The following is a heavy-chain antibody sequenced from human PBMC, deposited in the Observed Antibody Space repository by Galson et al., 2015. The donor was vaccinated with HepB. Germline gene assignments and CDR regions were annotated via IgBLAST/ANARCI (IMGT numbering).Heavy chain of an antibody. CDR3: ARGEHDGDYGYWYFDL. Sequence: SVKVSCKASGYTFTRYGISWVRQAPGQGLEWMGWISAYNGNTNYAQKLQGRVTMTTDTSTSTAYMELRSLRSDDTAVYYCARGEHDGDYGYWYFDLWGRGTLVTVSS. J-gene: IGHJ2*01. CDR1: GYTFTRYG. D-gene: IGHD4-17*01. CDR2: ISAYNGNT. V-gene: IGHV1-18*04.